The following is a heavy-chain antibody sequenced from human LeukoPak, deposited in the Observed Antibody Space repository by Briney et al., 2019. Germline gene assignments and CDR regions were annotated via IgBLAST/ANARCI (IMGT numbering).Heavy chain of an antibody. D-gene: IGHD3-3*01. CDR1: GFTFSSYA. CDR2: ISYDGSNK. Sequence: GGSLRLSCAASGFTFSSYAMHWVRQAPGKGLEWVAVISYDGSNKYYADSVKGRFTISRDNSKNTLYLQMNSLRAEDTAVYYCAKDREAIFGVRLYYYYYGMDVWGQGTTVTVSS. CDR3: AKDREAIFGVRLYYYYYGMDV. V-gene: IGHV3-30-3*01. J-gene: IGHJ6*02.